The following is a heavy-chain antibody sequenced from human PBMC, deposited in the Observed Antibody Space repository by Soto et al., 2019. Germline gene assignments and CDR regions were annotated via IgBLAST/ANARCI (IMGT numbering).Heavy chain of an antibody. J-gene: IGHJ4*02. Sequence: ETLSLTCSVSGGSISGSYWSWIRQSPGKGLEWLGYVYYTGSTNYSPSLRSRVSISVDTSKNEFSLRLSSVTAADTAVYFCARSVAVPGAHIDYWGQGTQVTSPQ. CDR2: VYYTGST. CDR3: ARSVAVPGAHIDY. D-gene: IGHD6-19*01. CDR1: GGSISGSY. V-gene: IGHV4-59*01.